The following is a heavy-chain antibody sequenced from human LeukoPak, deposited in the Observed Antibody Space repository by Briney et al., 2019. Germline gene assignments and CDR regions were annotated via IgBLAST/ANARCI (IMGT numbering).Heavy chain of an antibody. V-gene: IGHV4-39*07. CDR2: IYYSGST. D-gene: IGHD3-10*01. J-gene: IGHJ6*03. CDR3: AREGRDGLWFGYYYYYMDV. Sequence: SETLSLTCTVSGGSISSSSYYWGWIRQPPGKGLEWIGSIYYSGSTYYNPSLKSRVTISVDTSKNQFSLKLSSVTAADTAVYYCAREGRDGLWFGYYYYYMDVWGKGTTVTISS. CDR1: GGSISSSSYY.